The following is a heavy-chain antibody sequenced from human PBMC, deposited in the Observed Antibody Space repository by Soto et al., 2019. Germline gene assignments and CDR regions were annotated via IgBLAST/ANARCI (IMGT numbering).Heavy chain of an antibody. CDR1: GFTFSSYS. J-gene: IGHJ4*02. CDR2: ISSSSSYI. D-gene: IGHD2-2*01. V-gene: IGHV3-21*01. Sequence: GGSLRLSCAASGFTFSSYSMNWVRQAPGKGLEWVSSISSSSSYIYYADSVKGRFTISRDNAKNSLYLQMNSLRAEDTAVYYCARVSGQYQLLSPLDYWGQGTLVTVSS. CDR3: ARVSGQYQLLSPLDY.